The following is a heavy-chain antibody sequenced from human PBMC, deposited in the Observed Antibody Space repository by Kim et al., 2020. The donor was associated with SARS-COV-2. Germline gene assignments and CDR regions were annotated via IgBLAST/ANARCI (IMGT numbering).Heavy chain of an antibody. D-gene: IGHD4-17*01. Sequence: SETLSLTCTVSGGSISSSSYYWGWIRQPPGKGLEWIGSIYYSGSTYYNPSLKSRVTISVDTSKNQFSLKLSSVTAADTAVYYCARRGMTTVANMDVWGQGTTVTVSS. J-gene: IGHJ6*02. CDR2: IYYSGST. V-gene: IGHV4-39*01. CDR3: ARRGMTTVANMDV. CDR1: GGSISSSSYY.